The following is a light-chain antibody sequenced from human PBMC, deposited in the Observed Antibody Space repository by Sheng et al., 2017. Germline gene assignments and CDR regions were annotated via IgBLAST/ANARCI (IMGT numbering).Light chain of an antibody. J-gene: IGKJ1*01. CDR3: QQRSNWPRT. V-gene: IGKV3-11*01. Sequence: EIVLTQSPGTLSLSPGERATLSCRASQSISITYLAWFQQKPGQTPRLLVYDASNRATGIPARFSGSGSGTDFTLTISSLEPEDFAVYYCQQRSNWPRTFGQGTKVEIK. CDR1: QSISITY. CDR2: DAS.